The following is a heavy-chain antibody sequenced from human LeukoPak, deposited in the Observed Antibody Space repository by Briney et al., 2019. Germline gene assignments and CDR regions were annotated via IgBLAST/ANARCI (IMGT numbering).Heavy chain of an antibody. V-gene: IGHV1-24*01. CDR3: ATYRGSSWYDGMDD. CDR2: FDPEDGEP. Sequence: ASVKVSPKLSGYTLTESSILWVRQAPGKGLEWMGGFDPEDGEPIYAQKFQGRVAMTEDTSTDTASMELSSLRSEDTAVYYCATYRGSSWYDGMDDDDQGTTVTVSS. CDR1: GYTLTESS. D-gene: IGHD6-13*01. J-gene: IGHJ6*02.